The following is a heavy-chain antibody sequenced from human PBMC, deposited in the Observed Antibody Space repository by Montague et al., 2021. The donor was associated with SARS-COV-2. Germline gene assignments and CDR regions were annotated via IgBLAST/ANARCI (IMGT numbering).Heavy chain of an antibody. J-gene: IGHJ4*02. CDR2: IFYSGTT. CDR1: GASISSSENS. V-gene: IGHV4-39*01. Sequence: SETLSLTCTVSGASISSSENSWGWIRQSPGKGLEWFGSIFYSGTTYFNPSLRSRIAISVDTSKNQFSLKVTSVTAADTAVYYCARHVTFGGVVVELDYWGQGHLVSVSS. CDR3: ARHVTFGGVVVELDY. D-gene: IGHD3-16*02.